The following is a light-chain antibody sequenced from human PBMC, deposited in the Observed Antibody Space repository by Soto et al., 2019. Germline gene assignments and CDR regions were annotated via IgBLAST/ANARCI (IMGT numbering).Light chain of an antibody. CDR1: QSVTSSY. Sequence: ENVLTQSPGTLSLSPGERVTLSCRASQSVTSSYLAWYQQKPGQAPRLLIYSASSRATGVPDRFSGSGSATDFTLTISRVEPEDFAVYYCQQYGSSRNTFGQGTKLEIK. J-gene: IGKJ2*01. CDR2: SAS. V-gene: IGKV3-20*01. CDR3: QQYGSSRNT.